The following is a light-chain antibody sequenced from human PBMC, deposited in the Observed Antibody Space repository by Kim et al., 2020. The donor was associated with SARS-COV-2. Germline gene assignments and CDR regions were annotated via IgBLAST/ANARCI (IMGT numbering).Light chain of an antibody. CDR1: SSDVCGYNY. CDR3: SSYTSSSTSHVV. Sequence: SITISCTGTSSDVCGYNYVSWYQQHPGKAPKLMIYDVSNRPSGVSNRFSGSKSGNTASLTISGLQAEDEADYYCSSYTSSSTSHVVFGGGTQLTVL. J-gene: IGLJ2*01. CDR2: DVS. V-gene: IGLV2-14*03.